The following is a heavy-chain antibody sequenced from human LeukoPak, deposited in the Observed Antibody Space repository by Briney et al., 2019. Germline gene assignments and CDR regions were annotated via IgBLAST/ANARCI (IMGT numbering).Heavy chain of an antibody. J-gene: IGHJ4*02. CDR1: GASFNSGNYY. CDR2: LHSSGQT. D-gene: IGHD1-1*01. CDR3: ARENFWNDGFYFDY. V-gene: IGHV4-61*09. Sequence: PSETLSLTCTVSGASFNSGNYYWAWVRQPAGMGLEGLGHLHSSGQTIYNSSVKSRVTISLDTSKTQFSLRLSSVTAADTAVYYCARENFWNDGFYFDYWGQGSLVTVSS.